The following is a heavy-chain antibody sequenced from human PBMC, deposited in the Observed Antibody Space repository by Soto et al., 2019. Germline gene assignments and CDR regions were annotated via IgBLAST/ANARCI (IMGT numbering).Heavy chain of an antibody. CDR3: AREEGTHSSGWTADY. J-gene: IGHJ4*02. V-gene: IGHV1-18*01. Sequence: GASVKVSCKASGYTFTSYGISWVRQAPGQGLEWMGWISAYNGNTNYAQKLQGRVTMTTDTSTSTAYMELRSLRSDDTAVYYCAREEGTHSSGWTADYWGQGTRVTVSA. CDR2: ISAYNGNT. D-gene: IGHD6-19*01. CDR1: GYTFTSYG.